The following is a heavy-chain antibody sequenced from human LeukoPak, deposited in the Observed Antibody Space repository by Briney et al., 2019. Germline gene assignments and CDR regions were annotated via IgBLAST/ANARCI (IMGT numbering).Heavy chain of an antibody. J-gene: IGHJ6*02. Sequence: GWSLRLSCAASGFTVSSNYMSWVRQAPGKGLDWVSVIYSGGSTYYADSVKGRFTISRDNSKSTLYLQMNSLRAEDTAVYYCARDYPSGKDRYYYGMDVWGQGTTVTVSS. CDR2: IYSGGST. CDR1: GFTVSSNY. CDR3: ARDYPSGKDRYYYGMDV. V-gene: IGHV3-66*01. D-gene: IGHD3-10*01.